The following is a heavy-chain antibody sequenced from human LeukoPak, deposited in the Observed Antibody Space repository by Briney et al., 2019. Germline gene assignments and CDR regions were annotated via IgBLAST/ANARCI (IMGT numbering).Heavy chain of an antibody. V-gene: IGHV4-34*01. D-gene: IGHD3-22*01. Sequence: PSETLSLTCAVYGGSFSGYYWSWIRQPPGKGLERIGEINHSGSTNSNPSLKSRVTISVDTSKNQFSLKLSSVTAADTAVYYCARASYGSGYYYFDYWGQGTLVTVSS. CDR2: INHSGST. CDR3: ARASYGSGYYYFDY. J-gene: IGHJ4*02. CDR1: GGSFSGYY.